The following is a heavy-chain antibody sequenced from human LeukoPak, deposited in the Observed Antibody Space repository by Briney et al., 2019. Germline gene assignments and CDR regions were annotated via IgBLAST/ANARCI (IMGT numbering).Heavy chain of an antibody. D-gene: IGHD3-3*01. CDR3: ARESYYDFWSGR. Sequence: SETLSLTCSVSGGSVSSSSYYWGWIRQPPGKGLEWIGYIYYSGSTNYNPSLKSRVTISVDTSKNQFSLKLSSVTAADTAVYYCARESYYDFWSGRWGQGTLVTVSS. V-gene: IGHV4-61*01. CDR2: IYYSGST. J-gene: IGHJ4*02. CDR1: GGSVSSSSYY.